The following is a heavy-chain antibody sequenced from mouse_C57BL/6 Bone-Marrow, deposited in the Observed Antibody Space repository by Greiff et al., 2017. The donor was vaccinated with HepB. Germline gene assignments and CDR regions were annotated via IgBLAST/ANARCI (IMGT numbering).Heavy chain of an antibody. CDR3: ARSVITTVVGDY. V-gene: IGHV1-81*01. Sequence: VQLQQSGAELARPGASVKLSCKASGYTFTSYGMSWVKQRTGQGLEWIGEIYPRSGNTYYNEKFKGKATLTADKSSSTAYMELRSLTSEDSAVYFCARSVITTVVGDYWGQGTTLTVSS. CDR2: IYPRSGNT. J-gene: IGHJ2*01. D-gene: IGHD1-1*01. CDR1: GYTFTSYG.